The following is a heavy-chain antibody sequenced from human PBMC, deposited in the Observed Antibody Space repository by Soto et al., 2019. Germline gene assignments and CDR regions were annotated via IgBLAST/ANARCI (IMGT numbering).Heavy chain of an antibody. CDR1: GFTFSSYA. D-gene: IGHD3-10*01. CDR2: ISYDGSNK. Sequence: SLRLSCAASGFTFSSYAMHWVRQAPGKGLEWVAVISYDGSNKYYADSVKGRFTISRDNSKNTLYLQMNSLRAEDTAVYYCATEYYYGSGSLTDYWGQGTLVTVSS. V-gene: IGHV3-30-3*01. CDR3: ATEYYYGSGSLTDY. J-gene: IGHJ4*02.